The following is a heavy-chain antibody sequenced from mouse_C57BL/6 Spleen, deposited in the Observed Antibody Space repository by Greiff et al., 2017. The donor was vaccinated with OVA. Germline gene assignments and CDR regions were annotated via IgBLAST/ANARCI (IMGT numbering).Heavy chain of an antibody. CDR1: GYTFTGYW. D-gene: IGHD2-5*01. CDR3: ARATYYSNLYAMDY. CDR2: ILPGSGST. V-gene: IGHV1-9*01. Sequence: QVQLQQSGAELLKPGASVKLSCKATGYTFTGYWIEWVKQRPGHGLEWIGEILPGSGSTNYNEKFKGKATFTADTSSNTAYMQLSSLTTEDSAIYYCARATYYSNLYAMDYWGQGTSVTVSS. J-gene: IGHJ4*01.